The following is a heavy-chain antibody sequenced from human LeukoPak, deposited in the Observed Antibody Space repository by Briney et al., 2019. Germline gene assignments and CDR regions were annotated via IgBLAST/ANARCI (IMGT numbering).Heavy chain of an antibody. J-gene: IGHJ6*02. V-gene: IGHV3-23*01. Sequence: PGGSLRLSCAASGFTFSSYALSWVRQAPGKGLEWVSAISNSGDSTYYADSVKGRFTISRDNSRNTLYLQMNSLRAEDTAVYYCAREFQYGMDVWGQGTTVTVSS. CDR3: AREFQYGMDV. CDR1: GFTFSSYA. CDR2: ISNSGDST.